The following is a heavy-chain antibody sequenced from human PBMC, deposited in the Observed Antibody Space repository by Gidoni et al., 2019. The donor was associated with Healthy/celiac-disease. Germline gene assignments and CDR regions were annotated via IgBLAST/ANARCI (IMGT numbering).Heavy chain of an antibody. Sequence: EVQLLESGGGLVQPGGSLRLSCAASGFTFSSYAMSWVRQAPGKGLEWVSAISGSGGSTYYADSVKGRFTISRDNSKNTLYLQMNSLRAEDTAVYYCAKANYCSSTSCFYYYGMDVWGQGTTVTVSS. CDR1: GFTFSSYA. J-gene: IGHJ6*02. CDR3: AKANYCSSTSCFYYYGMDV. CDR2: ISGSGGST. V-gene: IGHV3-23*01. D-gene: IGHD2-2*01.